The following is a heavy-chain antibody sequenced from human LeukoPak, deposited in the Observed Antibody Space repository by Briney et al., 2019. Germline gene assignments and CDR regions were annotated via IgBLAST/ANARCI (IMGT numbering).Heavy chain of an antibody. CDR3: ARESRSGYSSSLGYDY. CDR2: INPNSGGT. CDR1: GYTFIGYY. J-gene: IGHJ4*02. D-gene: IGHD6-13*01. Sequence: ASVKVSCKASGYTFIGYYMHWVRQAPGQGLEWMGWINPNSGGTNYARKFQGRVTMTRDTSISTAYMELTRLRSDDTAVYYCARESRSGYSSSLGYDYWGQGTLVTVSS. V-gene: IGHV1-2*02.